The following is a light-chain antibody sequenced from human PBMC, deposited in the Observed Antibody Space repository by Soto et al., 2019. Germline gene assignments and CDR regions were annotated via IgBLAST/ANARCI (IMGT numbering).Light chain of an antibody. CDR3: QQYGSSPWT. V-gene: IGKV3D-20*01. Sequence: EIVLTQSPATLSLSPGERATLSCRASQSVSSYLAWYQQKPGLAPRLLIYDASSRATGIPDRFSGSGSGTDFTLTISRLEPEDFAVYYCQQYGSSPWTFGQGTEVDIK. CDR2: DAS. CDR1: QSVSSY. J-gene: IGKJ1*01.